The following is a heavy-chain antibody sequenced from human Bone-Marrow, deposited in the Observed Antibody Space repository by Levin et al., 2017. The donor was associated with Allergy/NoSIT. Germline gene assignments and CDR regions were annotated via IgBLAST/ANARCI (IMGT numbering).Heavy chain of an antibody. CDR2: ISYDGSNE. Sequence: GGSLRLSCVASGFTFTDHAMHWVRQAPGTGLEWVALISYDGSNEFYGDSVKGRLTISRDNSKNTLFLQMTSLRAEDTGVYYCARGAAAFYGMDVWGQGTTVTVSS. J-gene: IGHJ6*02. CDR1: GFTFTDHA. V-gene: IGHV3-30*04. D-gene: IGHD2-2*01. CDR3: ARGAAAFYGMDV.